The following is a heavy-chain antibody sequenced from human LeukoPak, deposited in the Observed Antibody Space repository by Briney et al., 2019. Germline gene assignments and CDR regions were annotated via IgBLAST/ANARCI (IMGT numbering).Heavy chain of an antibody. V-gene: IGHV1-46*01. CDR1: GYTFTNYY. CDR3: ARDLRQWLD. CDR2: INPSGGTT. Sequence: ASVKVSCKASGYTFTNYYMHWVRQAPGQGLEWMGIINPSGGTTTYAQKLQGRVTMTTDTSTSTAYMELRSLRSDDTAVYYCARDLRQWLDWGQGTLVTVSS. J-gene: IGHJ4*02. D-gene: IGHD6-19*01.